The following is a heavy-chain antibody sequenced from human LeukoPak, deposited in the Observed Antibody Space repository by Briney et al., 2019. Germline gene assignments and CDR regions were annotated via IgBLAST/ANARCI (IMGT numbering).Heavy chain of an antibody. V-gene: IGHV1-2*02. CDR1: GYTFTGYY. CDR3: ARLPPPSIAVAGAVDWFDP. J-gene: IGHJ5*02. D-gene: IGHD6-19*01. CDR2: INPNSGGT. Sequence: ASVKVSCKASGYTFTGYYMHWVRQAPGQGLEWMGWINPNSGGTNYAQKFQGRVTMTRDTPISTAYMELSRLRSDDTAVYYCARLPPPSIAVAGAVDWFDPWGQGTLVTVSS.